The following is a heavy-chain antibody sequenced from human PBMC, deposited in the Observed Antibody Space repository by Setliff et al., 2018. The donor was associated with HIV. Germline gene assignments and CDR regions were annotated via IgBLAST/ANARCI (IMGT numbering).Heavy chain of an antibody. CDR1: GFIFDDYA. V-gene: IGHV3-43*01. J-gene: IGHJ6*03. D-gene: IGHD3-10*01. CDR2: ISWNGGTT. Sequence: GSLRLSCAASGFIFDDYAMPRVRQVPGKGLEWVALISWNGGTTNYADSVKGRFTISRDSSKNSLYLQMNSLRTEDTALYYCAKEGGSERMPFFYYYMDVWGKGTTVTVSS. CDR3: AKEGGSERMPFFYYYMDV.